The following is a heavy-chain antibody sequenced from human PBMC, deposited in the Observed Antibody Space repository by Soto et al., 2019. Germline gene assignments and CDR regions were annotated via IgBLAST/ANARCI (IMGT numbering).Heavy chain of an antibody. CDR3: ARVLLYGGYWFDP. CDR1: GYTFTSYA. D-gene: IGHD3-16*01. CDR2: INAGNGNT. Sequence: ASVKVSCKASGYTFTSYAMHWVRQAPGQRLEWMGWINAGNGNTKYSQKFQGRVTITRDTSASTAYMELSSLRSEDTAVYYCARVLLYGGYWFDPWGQGTLVTVSS. J-gene: IGHJ5*02. V-gene: IGHV1-3*01.